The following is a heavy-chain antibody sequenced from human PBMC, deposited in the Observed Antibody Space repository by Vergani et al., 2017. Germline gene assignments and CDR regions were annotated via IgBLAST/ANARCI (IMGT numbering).Heavy chain of an antibody. Sequence: QITLKESGPTLVKPTQTLTLTCTFSGFSHSTSGVGVGWIRQPPGKALEWRALIYWNDDKRYIPSLKSRLTITKDNSKNQVVLTMTNMDPVDTATYYCAHSSPVWGWFDPWGQGTLVTVSS. CDR1: GFSHSTSGVG. D-gene: IGHD2-8*01. CDR2: IYWNDDK. J-gene: IGHJ5*02. V-gene: IGHV2-5*01. CDR3: AHSSPVWGWFDP.